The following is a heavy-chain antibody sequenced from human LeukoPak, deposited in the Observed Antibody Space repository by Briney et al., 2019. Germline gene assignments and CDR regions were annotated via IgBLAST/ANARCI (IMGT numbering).Heavy chain of an antibody. Sequence: GASVKVSCKASRGTFSSYAISWVRQAPGQGLEWMGGIIPIFGTANYAQKFQGRVTITADESTSTAYMELSSLRSEDTAVYYCASRVVLGWFDPWGQGTLVTVSS. CDR3: ASRVVLGWFDP. J-gene: IGHJ5*02. CDR1: RGTFSSYA. CDR2: IIPIFGTA. V-gene: IGHV1-69*01. D-gene: IGHD2-8*02.